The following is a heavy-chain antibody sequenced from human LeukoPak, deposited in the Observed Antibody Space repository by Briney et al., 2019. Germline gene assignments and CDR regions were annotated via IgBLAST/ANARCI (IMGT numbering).Heavy chain of an antibody. D-gene: IGHD3-16*02. CDR2: VNLQGGT. J-gene: IGHJ4*02. V-gene: IGHV4-4*02. CDR3: SREGGSYRPLDY. CDR1: GGSITQTNY. Sequence: SETLSLTCDVSGGSITQTNYWTWVRQPPGKGLEWIGGVNLQGGTNYNPSLLRRVAISVNKSANHVSLQLTSVAAAVTAVYYCSREGGSYRPLDYSGQGTLVTVSS.